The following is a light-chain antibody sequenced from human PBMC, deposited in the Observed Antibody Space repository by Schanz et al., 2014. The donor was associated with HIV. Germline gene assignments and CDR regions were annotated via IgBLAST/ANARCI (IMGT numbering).Light chain of an antibody. CDR3: SSYTSSSPLGV. CDR2: GNN. J-gene: IGLJ1*01. V-gene: IGLV1-44*01. Sequence: QSVLTQPPSASGTPGQRVSISCSGSSSNIGDNIVNWFQQLPETAPKLLIHGNNERPSGVPDRFSGSKSGNTASLTVSGLQAEDEADYYCSSYTSSSPLGVFGTGTKLTVL. CDR1: SSNIGDNI.